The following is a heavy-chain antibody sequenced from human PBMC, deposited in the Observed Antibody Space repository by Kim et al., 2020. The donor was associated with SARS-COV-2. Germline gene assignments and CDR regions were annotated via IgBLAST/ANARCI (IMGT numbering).Heavy chain of an antibody. CDR2: ISAYNGNT. CDR1: GYTFTSYG. V-gene: IGHV1-18*04. J-gene: IGHJ6*02. Sequence: ASVKVSCKASGYTFTSYGISWVRQAPGQGLEWMGWISAYNGNTNYAQKLQGRVTMTTDTSTSTAYMELRSLRSDDTAVYYCARMYYGSGSYYTLYYYYGMDVWGQGTTVTVS. D-gene: IGHD3-10*01. CDR3: ARMYYGSGSYYTLYYYYGMDV.